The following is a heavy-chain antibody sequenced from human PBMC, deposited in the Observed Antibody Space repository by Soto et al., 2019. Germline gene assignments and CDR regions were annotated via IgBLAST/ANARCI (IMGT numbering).Heavy chain of an antibody. CDR2: INPNSGGT. J-gene: IGHJ4*02. V-gene: IGHV1-2*04. CDR3: ARGGVGYDFWSGYFPPYYFDY. CDR1: GGTFSSYA. Sequence: ASVKVSCKASGGTFSSYAISWVRQAPGQGLEWMGWINPNSGGTNYAQKFQGWVTMTRDTSISTAYMGLSRLRSDDTAVYYCARGGVGYDFWSGYFPPYYFDYWGQGTLVTVSS. D-gene: IGHD3-3*01.